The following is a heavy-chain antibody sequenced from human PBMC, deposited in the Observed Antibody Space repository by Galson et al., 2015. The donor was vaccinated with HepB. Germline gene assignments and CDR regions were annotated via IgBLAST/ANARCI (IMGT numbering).Heavy chain of an antibody. CDR3: ARARYSTSPPDY. CDR2: ISTYNGNR. CDR1: GYTFTNYG. D-gene: IGHD6-6*01. Sequence: SVKVSCKASGYTFTNYGVSWVRQAPGQGLAWMGWISTYNGNRDHAQKFQGRVTMTTDTSTRTAYMELRSLRSDDTAVYYCARARYSTSPPDYWGRGALVTVSS. V-gene: IGHV1-18*01. J-gene: IGHJ4*02.